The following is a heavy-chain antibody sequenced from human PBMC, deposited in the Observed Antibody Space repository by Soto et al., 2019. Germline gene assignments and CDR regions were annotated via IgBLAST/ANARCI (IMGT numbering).Heavy chain of an antibody. CDR2: ISAYNGNT. CDR1: GYTFTSYG. D-gene: IGHD5-18*01. J-gene: IGHJ4*02. CDR3: ARWRVGHTYDTYYFDY. V-gene: IGHV1-18*01. Sequence: GASVKVSCKASGYTFTSYGISWVRQAPGQGLEWMGWISAYNGNTNYAQKLQGRVTMTTDTSTSTAYMELRSLRSDDTAVYYCARWRVGHTYDTYYFDYWGQGTLVTVSS.